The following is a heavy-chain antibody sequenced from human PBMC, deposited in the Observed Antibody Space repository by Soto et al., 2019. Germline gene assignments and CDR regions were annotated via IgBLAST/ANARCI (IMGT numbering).Heavy chain of an antibody. D-gene: IGHD4-4*01. V-gene: IGHV3-15*07. Sequence: PGGSLRLSCVASGFTFRDALMNWVRQAPGMGLGWVGRIKTKSDGGTTDYAAPVKGRFTISRDDSKNTLYLQMNSLKTEDTAVYYCTTGTYSNPIFDYWGQGTLVTVSS. CDR3: TTGTYSNPIFDY. CDR1: GFTFRDAL. J-gene: IGHJ4*02. CDR2: IKTKSDGGTT.